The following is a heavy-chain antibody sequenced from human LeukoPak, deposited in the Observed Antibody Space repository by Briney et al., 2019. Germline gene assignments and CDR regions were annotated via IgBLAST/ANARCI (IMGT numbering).Heavy chain of an antibody. CDR3: QSGSWDY. D-gene: IGHD3-3*01. CDR1: GFNFNNAW. Sequence: GGSLRLSCAASGFNFNNAWMNWVRQAPGKGLEWVSTISASGGSTYYADSVKGRFTISRDNSKSTLYLQMTNLRAEDTAVYYCQSGSWDYWGQGTLVTVSS. CDR2: ISASGGST. J-gene: IGHJ4*02. V-gene: IGHV3-23*01.